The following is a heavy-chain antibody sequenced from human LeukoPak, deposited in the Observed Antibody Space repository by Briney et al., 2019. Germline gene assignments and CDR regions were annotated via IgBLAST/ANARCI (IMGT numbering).Heavy chain of an antibody. D-gene: IGHD6-19*01. Sequence: SETLSLTCAVSGGSISSNHYYWGWIRQSPGKGLEWIGSIFYSGTTYYNLSLKSRVTISVDTSKNQFSLNLSSVTAADTAVYYCARAGVAGPPPVWGQGTMVTVSS. J-gene: IGHJ3*01. CDR1: GGSISSNHYY. CDR2: IFYSGTT. V-gene: IGHV4-39*07. CDR3: ARAGVAGPPPV.